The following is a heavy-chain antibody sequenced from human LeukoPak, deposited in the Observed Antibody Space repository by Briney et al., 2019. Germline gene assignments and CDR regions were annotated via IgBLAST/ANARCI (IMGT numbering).Heavy chain of an antibody. J-gene: IGHJ4*02. CDR1: GFTFSSYD. CDR2: ISASGGST. D-gene: IGHD6-6*01. CDR3: ARDLEAARPGY. Sequence: GGSLRLSCAASGFTFSSYDMSWVRQAPGKGLEWVSSISASGGSTYYADSVKGRFAISRDYSKNTLYLQMSSLRADDTAIYYCARDLEAARPGYWGQGTLVTVSS. V-gene: IGHV3-23*01.